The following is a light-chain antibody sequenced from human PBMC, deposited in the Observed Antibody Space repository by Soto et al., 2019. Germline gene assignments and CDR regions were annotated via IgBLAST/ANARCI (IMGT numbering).Light chain of an antibody. J-gene: IGKJ1*01. CDR2: KTS. CDR1: QSISGW. Sequence: DIQMTQSPSTLSASVGDRLTITCRASQSISGWLAWYQQKPGKAPKVLIYKTSSLQSGVPSRFSGSASGTXXXXXXXXLQPXDFXXXXXXXYNSHPWTFGQGTKVEIK. CDR3: XXYNSHPWT. V-gene: IGKV1-5*03.